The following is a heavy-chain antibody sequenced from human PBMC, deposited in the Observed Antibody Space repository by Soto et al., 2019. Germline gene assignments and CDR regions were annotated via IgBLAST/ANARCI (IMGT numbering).Heavy chain of an antibody. CDR1: GFTFSSYA. Sequence: GGSLRLSCAASGFTFSSYAMHWVRQAPGKGLEWVAVISYDGSNKYYADSVKGRFTISRDNSKNTLYLQMNSLRAEDTAVYYCARVAYYDSSGYYDDYYYYGMDVWGQGTTVTVSS. D-gene: IGHD3-22*01. V-gene: IGHV3-30-3*01. J-gene: IGHJ6*02. CDR3: ARVAYYDSSGYYDDYYYYGMDV. CDR2: ISYDGSNK.